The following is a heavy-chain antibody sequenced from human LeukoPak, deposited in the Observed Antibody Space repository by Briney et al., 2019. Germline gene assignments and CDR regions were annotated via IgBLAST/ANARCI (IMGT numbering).Heavy chain of an antibody. CDR2: ISYDGSNK. CDR3: ARDQYYDFWSGYYTYYFDY. CDR1: GFTFSTYA. V-gene: IGHV3-30-3*01. J-gene: IGHJ4*02. Sequence: GGSLRLSCAASGFTFSTYAMSWVRQAPGKGLEWVAVISYDGSNKYYADSVKGRFTISRDNSKNTLYLQMNSLRAEDTAVYYCARDQYYDFWSGYYTYYFDYWGQGTLVTVSS. D-gene: IGHD3-3*01.